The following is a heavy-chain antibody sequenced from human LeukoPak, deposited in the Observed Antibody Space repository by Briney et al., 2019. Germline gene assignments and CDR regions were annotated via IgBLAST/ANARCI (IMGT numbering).Heavy chain of an antibody. D-gene: IGHD3-16*01. Sequence: GESLKISCQGSGYSFSNHWIGWVRQMPGKGLEWMGVIYPGDSDTRYSPSFQGQVTMSVDKSIATAFLQWSSLKASDSAIYYCARELFGSYGQLLSFDRWGPGTQVTVSS. J-gene: IGHJ4*02. V-gene: IGHV5-51*01. CDR3: ARELFGSYGQLLSFDR. CDR1: GYSFSNHW. CDR2: IYPGDSDT.